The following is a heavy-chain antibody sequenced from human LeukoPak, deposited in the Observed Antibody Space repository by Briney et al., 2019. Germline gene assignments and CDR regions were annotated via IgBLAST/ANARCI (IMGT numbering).Heavy chain of an antibody. CDR3: ARVNVGATRQCEAFDI. D-gene: IGHD1-26*01. J-gene: IGHJ3*02. CDR2: IYYSGSS. Sequence: PPQSLSLTRTVSGGSLSSGDYYWSWIRHPPGEGLEWVGLIYYSGSSYYNTSLKSQVTIPVETSKHKFSWNLTSVTPAARALHCCARVNVGATRQCEAFDIWGQGTMVTVSS. CDR1: GGSLSSGDYY. V-gene: IGHV4-30-4*08.